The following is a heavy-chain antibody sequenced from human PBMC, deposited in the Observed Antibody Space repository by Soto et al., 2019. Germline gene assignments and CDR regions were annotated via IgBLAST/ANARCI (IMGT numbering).Heavy chain of an antibody. Sequence: GGSLRLSCAGSGLTFRNDWLSWVRQAPGKGLEWVPNINQDGSERYYVDCVRGRFTISRDNVENSLYLQLNSLRPQDTAVYYCAVYGYGVSAAAYWGQGTLVTVSS. CDR3: AVYGYGVSAAAY. J-gene: IGHJ4*02. CDR1: GLTFRNDW. CDR2: INQDGSER. V-gene: IGHV3-7*03. D-gene: IGHD4-17*01.